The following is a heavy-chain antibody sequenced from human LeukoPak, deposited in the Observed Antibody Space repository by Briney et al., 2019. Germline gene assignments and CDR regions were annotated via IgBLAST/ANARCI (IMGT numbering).Heavy chain of an antibody. Sequence: GGSLRLSCAASGFTFSNFGMHWVRQAPGKGLEWVAFIRYDGSNKYYADSVKGRFTISRDNSKNTLYLQMNSLRAEDTAVYYCAKVGGAATDAFDIWGQGTMVTVSS. V-gene: IGHV3-30*02. J-gene: IGHJ3*02. CDR3: AKVGGAATDAFDI. D-gene: IGHD6-13*01. CDR2: IRYDGSNK. CDR1: GFTFSNFG.